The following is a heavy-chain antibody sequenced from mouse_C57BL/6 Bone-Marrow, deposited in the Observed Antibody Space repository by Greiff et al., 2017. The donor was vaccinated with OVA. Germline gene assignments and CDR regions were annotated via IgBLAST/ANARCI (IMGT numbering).Heavy chain of an antibody. V-gene: IGHV1-64*01. CDR2: IHPNSGST. D-gene: IGHD4-1*01. CDR1: GYTFTSYW. CDR3: ARERTGTIFAY. Sequence: QVQLKQPGAELVKPGASVKLSCKASGYTFTSYWMHWVKQRPGQGLEWIGMIHPNSGSTNYNEKFKSKATLTVDKSSSTAYMQLSSLTSEDSAVYYCARERTGTIFAYWGQGTLVTVSA. J-gene: IGHJ3*01.